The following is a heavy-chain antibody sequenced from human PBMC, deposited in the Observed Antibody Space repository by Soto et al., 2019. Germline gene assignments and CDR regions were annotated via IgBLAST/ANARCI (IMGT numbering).Heavy chain of an antibody. CDR3: ARSLVSDPVYGMDV. CDR1: GGTFSSYA. D-gene: IGHD2-15*01. V-gene: IGHV1-69*01. J-gene: IGHJ6*02. CDR2: IIPIFGTA. Sequence: VSCKASGGTFSSYAISWVRQAPGQGLEWMGGIIPIFGTANYAQKFQGRVTITADESTSTAYMELSSLRSEDTAVYYCARSLVSDPVYGMDVWGQGTTVTVSS.